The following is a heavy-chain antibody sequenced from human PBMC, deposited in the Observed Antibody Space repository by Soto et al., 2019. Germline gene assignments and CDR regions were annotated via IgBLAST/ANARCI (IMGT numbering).Heavy chain of an antibody. V-gene: IGHV1-69*06. J-gene: IGHJ4*02. Sequence: GASVKVSCKASGGTLNTYTINWVRQAPGRGLECVGQIVPRYDSVNYAENFQDRVTITVDKSTKTAYMELTRLRSEDTALYFCASWRSYSGSYCFDSWGQRTLVTVAS. CDR1: GGTLNTYT. D-gene: IGHD1-26*01. CDR2: IVPRYDSV. CDR3: ASWRSYSGSYCFDS.